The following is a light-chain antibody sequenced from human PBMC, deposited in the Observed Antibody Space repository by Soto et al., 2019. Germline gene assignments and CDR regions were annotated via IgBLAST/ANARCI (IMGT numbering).Light chain of an antibody. Sequence: EIVLTQSPATMSLSSGEGATLXXRASQSVNNYLAWYQQKPGQAPRLXIYDASTRATGIPARFSGSGSGTDLTLTISNLEPEDFAVYYCQQRFNWPLTFGGGTKVDIK. CDR1: QSVNNY. CDR2: DAS. CDR3: QQRFNWPLT. J-gene: IGKJ4*01. V-gene: IGKV3-11*01.